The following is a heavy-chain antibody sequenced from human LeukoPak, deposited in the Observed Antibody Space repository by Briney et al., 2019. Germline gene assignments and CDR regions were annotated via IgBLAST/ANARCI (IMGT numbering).Heavy chain of an antibody. V-gene: IGHV3-33*01. CDR3: ARVRWRLSYGDYGGGAFDI. CDR1: GFTFSSYG. J-gene: IGHJ3*02. D-gene: IGHD4-17*01. CDR2: IWYDGSNK. Sequence: PGGSLRLSCAASGFTFSSYGMHWVRQAPGKGLEWVAVIWYDGSNKYYADSVKGRFTISRDNSKNTLYLQMNSLRAEDTAVYYCARVRWRLSYGDYGGGAFDIWGQGTMVTVSS.